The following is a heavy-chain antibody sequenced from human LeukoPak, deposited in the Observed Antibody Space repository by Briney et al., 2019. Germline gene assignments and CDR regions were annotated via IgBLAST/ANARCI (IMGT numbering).Heavy chain of an antibody. CDR3: ASSSSWYGEFDP. CDR1: GGSISSGSYY. CDR2: IYTSGST. J-gene: IGHJ5*02. D-gene: IGHD6-13*01. V-gene: IGHV4-61*02. Sequence: SETLSLTCTVSGGSISSGSYYWSWIRQPAGKGLEWIGRIYTSGSTNYNPSLKSRVTISVDTSKNQFSLKLSSVTAADTAVYYCASSSSWYGEFDPWGQGTLVTVSS.